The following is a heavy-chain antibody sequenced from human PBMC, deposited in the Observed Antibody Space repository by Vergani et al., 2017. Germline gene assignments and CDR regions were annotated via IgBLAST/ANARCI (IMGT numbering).Heavy chain of an antibody. V-gene: IGHV3-30*18. CDR2: ISNDGSKK. CDR1: GFSFSSHA. D-gene: IGHD3-10*01. CDR3: AKAGSVTSGSLQYNFYMDV. Sequence: VQLADSGGGRVQPGRSLRLSCAASGFSFSSHAIHWVRQAPGKGLEWVAVISNDGSKKYYADSVKGRFTISRDNSKNTLDLQMNSLRTQDTAVYYCAKAGSVTSGSLQYNFYMDVWGKGTTVTVS. J-gene: IGHJ6*03.